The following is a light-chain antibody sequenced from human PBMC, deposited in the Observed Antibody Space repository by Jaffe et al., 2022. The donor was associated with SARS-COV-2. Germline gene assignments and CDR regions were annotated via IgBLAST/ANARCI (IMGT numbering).Light chain of an antibody. J-gene: IGLJ3*02. CDR1: SSNIGSNY. Sequence: QSVLTQPPSASGTPGQRVTMSCSGSSSNIGSNYVYWYQQVPGTAPKLLIYKNNQRPSGVPDRFSGSKSGTSASLAISGLRSEDEADYYCATWDDSLSGPVFGGGTKLTVL. CDR2: KNN. V-gene: IGLV1-47*01. CDR3: ATWDDSLSGPV.